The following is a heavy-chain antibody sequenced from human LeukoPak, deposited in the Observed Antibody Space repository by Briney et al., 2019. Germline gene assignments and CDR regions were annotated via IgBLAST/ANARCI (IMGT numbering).Heavy chain of an antibody. Sequence: SSETLSLTCTVSGDSVGSDNYYWSWIRQLPGKGLEWIGYIYHNGGTKYNPSLRSRVTMSVDTSKNHVSLKLGSVTAADTAVYYCARDRRGYYDSSGYFDHWGQGTLVTVSS. CDR2: IYHNGGT. D-gene: IGHD3-22*01. J-gene: IGHJ4*02. CDR1: GDSVGSDNYY. V-gene: IGHV4-61*03. CDR3: ARDRRGYYDSSGYFDH.